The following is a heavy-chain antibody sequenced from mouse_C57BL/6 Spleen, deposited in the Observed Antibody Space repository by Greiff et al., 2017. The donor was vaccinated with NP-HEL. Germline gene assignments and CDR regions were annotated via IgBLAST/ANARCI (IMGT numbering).Heavy chain of an antibody. J-gene: IGHJ2*01. CDR2: IDPSDSYT. CDR1: GYTFTSYW. D-gene: IGHD2-2*01. V-gene: IGHV1-69*01. CDR3: ARLHYGYDEDY. Sequence: QVQLQQPGAELVMPGASVKLSCKASGYTFTSYWMHWVKQRPGQGLEWIGEIDPSDSYTNYNQKFKGKSTLTVDKSSSTAYMQLSSLTSEDSAVYYCARLHYGYDEDYWGQGTTLTVSS.